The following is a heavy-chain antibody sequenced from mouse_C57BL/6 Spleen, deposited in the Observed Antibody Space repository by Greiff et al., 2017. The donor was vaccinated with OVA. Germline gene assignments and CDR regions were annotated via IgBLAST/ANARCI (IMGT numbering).Heavy chain of an antibody. CDR2: IRLKSDNYAT. J-gene: IGHJ4*01. V-gene: IGHV6-3*01. CDR3: TAYYGKHYYAMDY. D-gene: IGHD2-10*01. Sequence: EVQLVESGGGLVQPGGSMKLSCVASGFTFSNYWMHWVRQSPEKGLEWVAQIRLKSDNYATHYAESVKGRFTISRDDSKSSVYLQMNNLRAEDTVIYYCTAYYGKHYYAMDYWGQGTSVTVSS. CDR1: GFTFSNYW.